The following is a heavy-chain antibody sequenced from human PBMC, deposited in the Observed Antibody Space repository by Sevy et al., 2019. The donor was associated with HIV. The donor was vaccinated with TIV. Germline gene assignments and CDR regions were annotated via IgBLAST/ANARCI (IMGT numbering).Heavy chain of an antibody. D-gene: IGHD6-19*01. CDR3: ARVHSPYSSGWLWY. CDR2: ISSSGSTI. CDR1: GFTFSDYY. Sequence: GGSLRLSCAASGFTFSDYYMSWIRQAPGKGLEWVSYISSSGSTIYYADSVKGRFTISRDNAKNSLYLQMNGLRAEDTAVYYCARVHSPYSSGWLWYWGQGTLVTVSS. J-gene: IGHJ4*02. V-gene: IGHV3-11*01.